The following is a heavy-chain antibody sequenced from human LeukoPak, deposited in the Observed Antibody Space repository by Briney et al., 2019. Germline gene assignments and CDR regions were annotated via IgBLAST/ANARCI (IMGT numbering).Heavy chain of an antibody. CDR3: ARQQFSDYYGSGSYYRLPYFDY. Sequence: SETLSLTCAVYGGSFSGYYWSWIRQPPGKGLEWIGEINHSGSTNYNPSLKSRVTISVDTSKNQFSLKLSSVTAADTAVYYCARQQFSDYYGSGSYYRLPYFDYWGQGTLVTVSS. D-gene: IGHD3-10*01. CDR2: INHSGST. V-gene: IGHV4-34*01. CDR1: GGSFSGYY. J-gene: IGHJ4*02.